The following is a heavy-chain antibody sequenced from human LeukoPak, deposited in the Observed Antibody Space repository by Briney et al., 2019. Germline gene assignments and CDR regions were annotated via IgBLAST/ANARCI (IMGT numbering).Heavy chain of an antibody. D-gene: IGHD5-24*01. Sequence: GSLRLSCAGSGFTFRRYSMNWVRQAAGKGLEGVACISSSSSSIYYSDSVKGRFTISRDNAKNSLHLQMNSLRVEDTAVYYCAREDGEAFDIRGPGTMVTVSS. CDR3: AREDGEAFDI. CDR1: GFTFRRYS. CDR2: ISSSSSSI. V-gene: IGHV3-21*01. J-gene: IGHJ3*02.